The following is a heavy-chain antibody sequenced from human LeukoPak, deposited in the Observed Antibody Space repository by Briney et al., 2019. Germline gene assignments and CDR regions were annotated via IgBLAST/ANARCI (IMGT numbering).Heavy chain of an antibody. J-gene: IGHJ1*01. D-gene: IGHD3-16*01. V-gene: IGHV3-21*01. CDR3: ARDSPGGAFQH. CDR1: GFTFSGYS. CDR2: IDYSSTYI. Sequence: GGSLRLSCAASGFTFSGYSMNWVRQAPGTGLEWVSSIDYSSTYIFYGDSVKGRFTISRDNAKDSLYLQMNSLRAEDTAVYYWARDSPGGAFQHWGQGTLVTVSS.